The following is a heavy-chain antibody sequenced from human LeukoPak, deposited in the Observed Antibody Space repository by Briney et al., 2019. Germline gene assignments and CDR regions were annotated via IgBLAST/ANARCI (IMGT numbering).Heavy chain of an antibody. CDR1: GGSINSYY. Sequence: SQTLSLTCTVSGGSINSYYWSWIRQPAGKGLEWIGRIFSSGNTIYNPSLQSRVTMSVDTSKNQFSLRLNSVTAADTAVYYCARSPHRLIGHWFDPWGQGTLVTVSS. V-gene: IGHV4-4*07. CDR2: IFSSGNT. CDR3: ARSPHRLIGHWFDP. J-gene: IGHJ5*02. D-gene: IGHD3-16*01.